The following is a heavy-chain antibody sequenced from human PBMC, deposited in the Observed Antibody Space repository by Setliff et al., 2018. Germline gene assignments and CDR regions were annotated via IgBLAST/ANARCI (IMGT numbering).Heavy chain of an antibody. Sequence: ASVKVSCKASGYTFTSYDINWVRQATGQGLEWMGWINTYTGNPTYAQGFTGRFVFSLDTSVSTTYLQISSLKAEDTAVYYCARGPLHYDFWSGYYTVSWFDPWGQGTLVTVSS. V-gene: IGHV7-4-1*02. CDR2: INTYTGNP. CDR1: GYTFTSYD. D-gene: IGHD3-3*01. J-gene: IGHJ5*02. CDR3: ARGPLHYDFWSGYYTVSWFDP.